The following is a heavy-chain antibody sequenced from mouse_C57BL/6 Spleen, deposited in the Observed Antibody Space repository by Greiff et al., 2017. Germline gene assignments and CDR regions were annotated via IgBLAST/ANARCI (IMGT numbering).Heavy chain of an antibody. Sequence: DVHLVESGGDLVKPGGSLKLSCAASGFTFSSYGMSWVRQTPDKRLEWVATISSGGSYTYYPDSVKGRFTISRDNAKNTLYLQMSSLKSEDTAMYYCARLSGAMDYWGQGTSVTVSS. V-gene: IGHV5-6*01. CDR2: ISSGGSYT. CDR3: ARLSGAMDY. CDR1: GFTFSSYG. J-gene: IGHJ4*01. D-gene: IGHD3-2*02.